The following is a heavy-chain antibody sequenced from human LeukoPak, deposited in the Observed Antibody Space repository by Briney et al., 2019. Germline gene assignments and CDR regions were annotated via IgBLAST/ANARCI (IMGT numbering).Heavy chain of an antibody. J-gene: IGHJ4*02. CDR2: SDPEDGER. CDR1: GKTLSDLS. CDR3: VTGFTTMAVDYFDY. D-gene: IGHD5-18*01. V-gene: IGHV1-24*01. Sequence: ASAKVSCKVSGKTLSDLSIHWLLQPPGKGLEWRGGSDPEDGERIYAQMFQGRVTPTEDTSIDTAYMELSGLRSEDTAVYYCVTGFTTMAVDYFDYWGQGTLVTVSP.